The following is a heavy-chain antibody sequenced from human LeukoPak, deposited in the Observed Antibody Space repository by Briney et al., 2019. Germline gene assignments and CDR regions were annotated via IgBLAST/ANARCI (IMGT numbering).Heavy chain of an antibody. D-gene: IGHD2-2*01. Sequence: SETLSLTCAVYGGSFSGYYWSWTRQPPGKGLEWIGEISHSGSTKYNPSLKSRVTISLDTSKNQFSLRLSSVTAADTAVYYCAREMCSSTSCHGYYYYNMDVWGKGTTVTVSS. CDR3: AREMCSSTSCHGYYYYNMDV. V-gene: IGHV4-34*01. CDR1: GGSFSGYY. CDR2: ISHSGST. J-gene: IGHJ6*03.